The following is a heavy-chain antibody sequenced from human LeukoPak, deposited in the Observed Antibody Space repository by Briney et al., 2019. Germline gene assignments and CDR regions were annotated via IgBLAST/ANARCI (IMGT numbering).Heavy chain of an antibody. CDR2: INPNSGGT. Sequence: ASLKVSCKASGYTFSDFYIHWVRQAPGQGLEWMGWINPNSGGTNYAQKFQGRVTMTRDTSISTACMELSRLRSDDTAVYHCAREPGYCSSTSCQNDYWGQGTLVTVSS. CDR3: AREPGYCSSTSCQNDY. CDR1: GYTFSDFY. J-gene: IGHJ4*02. D-gene: IGHD2-2*01. V-gene: IGHV1-2*02.